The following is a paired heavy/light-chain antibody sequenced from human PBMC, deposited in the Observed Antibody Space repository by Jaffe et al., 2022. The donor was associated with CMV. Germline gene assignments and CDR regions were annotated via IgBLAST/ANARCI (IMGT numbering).Light chain of an antibody. Sequence: DVVMAQSPLSLPVTLGQPASISCRSSQSLVYSDGNTYLNWFQQRPGQSPRRLIYEVSKRDSGVPDRFTGSGSGTDFTLKISRVEAEDVGVYYCMQGIQRPYTFGQGTKLEIK. CDR3: MQGIQRPYT. V-gene: IGKV2-30*01. CDR1: QSLVYSDGNTY. J-gene: IGKJ2*01. CDR2: EVS.
Heavy chain of an antibody. CDR1: GFTFSDYD. CDR3: ARDRLGSYEY. J-gene: IGHJ4*02. V-gene: IGHV3-72*01. CDR2: NWKKVDSYTI. Sequence: EVRLVESGGGLVQPGGSLRLSCAASGFTFSDYDMDWVRQAPGKGLEWVGRNWKKVDSYTIEYAASVKGRFTISRDDSKSSLYLQMDSLKTEDTAVYYCARDRLGSYEYWGQGTLVTVSS. D-gene: IGHD1-26*01.